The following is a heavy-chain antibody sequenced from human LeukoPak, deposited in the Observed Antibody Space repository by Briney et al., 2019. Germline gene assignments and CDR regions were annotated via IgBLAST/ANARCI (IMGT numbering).Heavy chain of an antibody. J-gene: IGHJ4*02. CDR1: GGSFSGYY. CDR2: INHSGST. D-gene: IGHD3-10*01. Sequence: SETLSLTCAVYGGSFSGYYWSWIRQPPGKGLEWIGEINHSGSTNYNPSLKSRVTISVDTSKNQFSLKLSSVTAADTAVYYCARGFWGYYYGSGSRRHFDYWAREPWSPSPQ. V-gene: IGHV4-34*01. CDR3: ARGFWGYYYGSGSRRHFDY.